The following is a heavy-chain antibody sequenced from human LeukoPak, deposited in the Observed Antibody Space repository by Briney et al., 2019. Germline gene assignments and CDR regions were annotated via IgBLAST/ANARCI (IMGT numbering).Heavy chain of an antibody. CDR3: ARGRDGYKGGFDY. J-gene: IGHJ4*02. CDR2: INPNSGGT. D-gene: IGHD5-24*01. CDR1: GYAFTGYY. Sequence: ASVKVSCKASGYAFTGYYMHWVRQAPGQGLEWMGWINPNSGGTNYAQKFQGRVTMTRDTSISTAYMELSRLRSDDTAVYYCARGRDGYKGGFDYWGQGTLVTVSS. V-gene: IGHV1-2*02.